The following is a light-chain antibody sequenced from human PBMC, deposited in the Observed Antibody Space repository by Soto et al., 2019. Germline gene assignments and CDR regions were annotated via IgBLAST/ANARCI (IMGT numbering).Light chain of an antibody. J-gene: IGKJ1*01. Sequence: DIQMTQSPSTLSASVGDRVTITCRASQSISYWLAWYQQKPGKAPNLLIYKASSLESGVPSRFSGSGSGTEFTLISSSLQPDDFATYYCQQYNNYWTFGQGTKVEIK. CDR1: QSISYW. V-gene: IGKV1-5*03. CDR3: QQYNNYWT. CDR2: KAS.